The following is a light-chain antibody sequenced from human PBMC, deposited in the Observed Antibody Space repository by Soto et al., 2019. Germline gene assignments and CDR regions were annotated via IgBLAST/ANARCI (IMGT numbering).Light chain of an antibody. CDR2: DAS. V-gene: IGKV3-11*01. CDR1: QSVSSY. Sequence: EIVLTQSPATLSLSPGERATLSCRASQSVSSYLAWYQQKPGQAPRLLIYDASNRATGIPARFSGSGSGIDFTLTSSSLEPEDFAVYYCQQRSNWPPNTFGPGTKVDIK. CDR3: QQRSNWPPNT. J-gene: IGKJ3*01.